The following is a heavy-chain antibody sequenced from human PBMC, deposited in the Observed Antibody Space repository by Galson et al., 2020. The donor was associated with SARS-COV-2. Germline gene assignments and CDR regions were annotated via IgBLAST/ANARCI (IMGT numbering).Heavy chain of an antibody. V-gene: IGHV3-74*01. CDR1: GFTFSNYW. D-gene: IGHD4-17*01. CDR2: IDSDGSSA. CDR3: ARADRHNGDYVSIDS. J-gene: IGHJ4*02. Sequence: QAGGSLRLSCVASGFTFSNYWMHWVRQAPGKGLVWVSRIDSDGSSATYADSVKGRFTISRDNAKNTLYVQMNGLRAEDTAVYYCARADRHNGDYVSIDSWGQGTLVTVSS.